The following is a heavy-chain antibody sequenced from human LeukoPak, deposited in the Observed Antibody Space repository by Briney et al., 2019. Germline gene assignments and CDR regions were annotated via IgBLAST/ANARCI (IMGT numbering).Heavy chain of an antibody. Sequence: PGGSLRLSCAASGFTVSNNYMSWVRQAPGKGLEWVSVIYTGVSTYYADSVKGRFAISRDNSKNTLYLQMNSLRAEDTGVYYRARGRPQPNIDLWGKGTTVTVSS. D-gene: IGHD1-14*01. CDR2: IYTGVST. CDR3: ARGRPQPNIDL. V-gene: IGHV3-53*01. J-gene: IGHJ6*03. CDR1: GFTVSNNY.